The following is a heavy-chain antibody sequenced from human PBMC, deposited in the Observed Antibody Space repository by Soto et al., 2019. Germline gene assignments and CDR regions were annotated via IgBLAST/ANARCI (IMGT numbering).Heavy chain of an antibody. V-gene: IGHV4-31*06. CDR3: LWRLTSNYDFFSF. D-gene: IGHD4-4*01. CDR2: ISSSGNS. CDR1: GEFISRGTHY. J-gene: IGHJ4*02. Sequence: SETLPHTYTVSGEFISRGTHYGYWIRQHPGKGLEWIGYISSSGNSYYSPSLKSRVFMSVDTSKNLFSLKLSSVTAADTAIYYLLWRLTSNYDFFSFWGQGNHVTVS.